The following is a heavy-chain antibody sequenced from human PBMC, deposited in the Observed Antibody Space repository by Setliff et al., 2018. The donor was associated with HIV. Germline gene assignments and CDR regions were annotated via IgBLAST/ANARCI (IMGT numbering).Heavy chain of an antibody. D-gene: IGHD1-26*01. CDR2: IYYSGST. J-gene: IGHJ5*02. Sequence: SETLSLTCTVSGGSISSHYWSWVRQPPGKGLEWIGYIYYSGSTYKPSLKSRVTISVDTSKNQFSLKLRSVTAADTAIYYCARDIDVGAANWFDPWGQGTLVTVSS. CDR3: ARDIDVGAANWFDP. CDR1: GGSISSHY. V-gene: IGHV4-59*11.